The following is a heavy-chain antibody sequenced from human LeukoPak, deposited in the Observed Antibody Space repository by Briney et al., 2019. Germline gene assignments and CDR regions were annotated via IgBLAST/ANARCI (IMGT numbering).Heavy chain of an antibody. D-gene: IGHD5-12*01. CDR1: GFTFSSYL. Sequence: PGGSLRLSSAASGFTFSSYLMSWVCQAPGKGLVWVSRIDSDGRTTDYADSLRGRFIISRDNSKNTLYLQMNSLKADDTSIYYCVVASDALDLWGQGTTVTVSS. V-gene: IGHV3-74*01. CDR3: VVASDALDL. J-gene: IGHJ3*01. CDR2: IDSDGRTT.